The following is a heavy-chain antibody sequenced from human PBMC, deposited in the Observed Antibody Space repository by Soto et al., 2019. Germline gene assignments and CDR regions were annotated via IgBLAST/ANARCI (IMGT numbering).Heavy chain of an antibody. CDR3: ARMRYDSSGYYQPSYYFDY. CDR2: FIPIFGTA. J-gene: IGHJ4*02. CDR1: GGTFSSYA. V-gene: IGHV1-69*01. Sequence: QVQLVQSGAEVKKPGSSVKVSCKASGGTFSSYAISWVRQAPGQGLEWMGGFIPIFGTANYAQKFQGRVTITADESTGTAYMELSSLRSEDTAVYYCARMRYDSSGYYQPSYYFDYWGQGTLVTVSS. D-gene: IGHD3-22*01.